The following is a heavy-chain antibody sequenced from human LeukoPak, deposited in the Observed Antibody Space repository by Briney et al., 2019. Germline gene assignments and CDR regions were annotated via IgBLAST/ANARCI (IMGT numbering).Heavy chain of an antibody. CDR3: ARGRYSSSWYDYYYYYMDV. CDR2: MNPNWGNT. J-gene: IGHJ6*03. Sequence: ASVKVSCKASGYTFTSYDIHWVRQATGQGLEWMGWMNPNWGNTGYAQKFQGRVTMTRNTSISTAYMELSSLRSEDTAVYYCARGRYSSSWYDYYYYYMDVWGKGTTVTVSS. V-gene: IGHV1-8*01. CDR1: GYTFTSYD. D-gene: IGHD6-13*01.